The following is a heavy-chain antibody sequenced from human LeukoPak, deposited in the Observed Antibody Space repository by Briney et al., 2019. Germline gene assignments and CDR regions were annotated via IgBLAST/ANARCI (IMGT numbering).Heavy chain of an antibody. V-gene: IGHV3-23*01. D-gene: IGHD5-18*01. CDR2: ISGSGGST. CDR1: GFTFSSYA. CDR3: AKDLGYSYGIFDY. Sequence: SGGSLRLSCAASGFTFSSYAMSWVRQAPGKGLEWVSAISGSGGSTYYADSVKGRFTISRDNSKNTLYLQMNSLRAEDTAVYCCAKDLGYSYGIFDYWGQGTLVTVSS. J-gene: IGHJ4*02.